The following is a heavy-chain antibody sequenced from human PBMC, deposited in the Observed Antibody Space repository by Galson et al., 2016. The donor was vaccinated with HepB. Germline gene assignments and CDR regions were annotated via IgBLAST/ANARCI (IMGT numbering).Heavy chain of an antibody. V-gene: IGHV3-23*01. CDR2: IRGSGGSP. Sequence: SLRLSCAASGFTFSSYAISWVRQTPGKGLEWVSDIRGSGGSPYYADSVLGRFTITRDNSKNTLYLQMNSLRAEDTALYYCAKAKDLGYDSGCLDNWGQGTLVIVSS. J-gene: IGHJ4*02. CDR3: AKAKDLGYDSGCLDN. CDR1: GFTFSSYA. D-gene: IGHD6-19*01.